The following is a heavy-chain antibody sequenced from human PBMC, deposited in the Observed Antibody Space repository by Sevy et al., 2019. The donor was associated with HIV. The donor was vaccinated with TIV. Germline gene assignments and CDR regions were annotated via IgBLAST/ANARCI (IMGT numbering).Heavy chain of an antibody. CDR3: AKGIGYSGYETDY. CDR2: ISGSGIST. V-gene: IGHV3-23*01. Sequence: GGCLRLSCAASGSTFSSYAMSWVRQAPGKGLEWVSAISGSGISTYYADSVKGLFTISRDNSKNTLYLQMNNLRAEDTAVFYSAKGIGYSGYETDYWGQGTLVTVSS. CDR1: GSTFSSYA. J-gene: IGHJ4*02. D-gene: IGHD5-12*01.